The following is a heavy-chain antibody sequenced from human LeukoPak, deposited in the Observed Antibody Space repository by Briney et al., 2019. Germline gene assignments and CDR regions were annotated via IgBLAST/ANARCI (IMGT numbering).Heavy chain of an antibody. CDR1: GYTFNSHG. CDR3: ARDPSNTSGWKTWFDP. J-gene: IGHJ5*02. Sequence: ASVKVSCKASGYTFNSHGISWVRQAPGRGLEWMGWISAYNGDTNYAQKFQGRVTLTTDRTTSTAYLELRSLRSDDTAVYYCARDPSNTSGWKTWFDPWGQGTLVTVSS. D-gene: IGHD6-19*01. V-gene: IGHV1-18*04. CDR2: ISAYNGDT.